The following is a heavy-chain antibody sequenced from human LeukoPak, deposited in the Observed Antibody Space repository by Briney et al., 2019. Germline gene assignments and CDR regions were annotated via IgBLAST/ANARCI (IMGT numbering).Heavy chain of an antibody. CDR3: ASNYGG. CDR1: GFDFSNYW. Sequence: PGGSLRLSCAASGFDFSNYWMYWVRQAPGKGLEWVANIKQDGCEKYYVDSVRGRFTISRDNAKNSLSLQMNSLRAEDTAVYYCASNYGGWGQGTLVTVSS. V-gene: IGHV3-7*03. CDR2: IKQDGCEK. D-gene: IGHD4-11*01. J-gene: IGHJ4*02.